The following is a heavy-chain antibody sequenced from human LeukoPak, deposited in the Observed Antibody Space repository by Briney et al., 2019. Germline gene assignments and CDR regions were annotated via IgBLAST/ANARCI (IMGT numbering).Heavy chain of an antibody. J-gene: IGHJ1*01. CDR1: GFTFSSYS. D-gene: IGHD1-14*01. V-gene: IGHV3-23*01. Sequence: GGSLRLSCAASGFTFSSYSMNWVRQAPGKGLEWVSAISGSGGSTYYADSVKGRFTISRDNSKNTLYLQMNSLRAEDTAVYYCAKNPAANRYFQHWGQGTLVTVSS. CDR3: AKNPAANRYFQH. CDR2: ISGSGGST.